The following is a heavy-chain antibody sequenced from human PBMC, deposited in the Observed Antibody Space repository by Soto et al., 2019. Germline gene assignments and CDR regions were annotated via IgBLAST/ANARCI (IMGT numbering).Heavy chain of an antibody. J-gene: IGHJ6*02. CDR3: ATTSRIAARRSLGYYYDYGMDV. CDR1: GGTFSSYA. D-gene: IGHD6-6*01. Sequence: QVQLVQSGAEVKKPGSSVKVSCKASGGTFSSYAISWVRQAPGQGLEWMGGIIPIFGTAYYAQKFQGRVTITADKATTTAYMKLSIRRSENTAVYYCATTSRIAARRSLGYYYDYGMDVWGQGTTVTVSS. V-gene: IGHV1-69*06. CDR2: IIPIFGTA.